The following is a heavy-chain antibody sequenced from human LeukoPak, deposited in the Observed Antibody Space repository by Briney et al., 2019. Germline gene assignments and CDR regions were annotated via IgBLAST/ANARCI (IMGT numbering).Heavy chain of an antibody. Sequence: GGSLRLSCAASGYTFSSYTMNWVRQAPGKGLEWVAVISYDGSNKYYADSVKGRFTISRDNSKSTLYLQMNSLRAEDTAVYYCAKDPYGDYVSGNWFDPWGQGTLVTVSS. CDR3: AKDPYGDYVSGNWFDP. CDR2: ISYDGSNK. J-gene: IGHJ5*02. D-gene: IGHD4-17*01. CDR1: GYTFSSYT. V-gene: IGHV3-30*18.